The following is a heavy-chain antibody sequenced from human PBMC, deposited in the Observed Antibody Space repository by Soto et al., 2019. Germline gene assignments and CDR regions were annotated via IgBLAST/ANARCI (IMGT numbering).Heavy chain of an antibody. D-gene: IGHD2-21*01. V-gene: IGHV3-23*01. CDR3: AKDSRRKASPGEFYY. CDR1: GFTFSSSA. CDR2: ITATGDNT. Sequence: EVQLLESGGGLVQPGESLRLSCVASGFTFSSSAMSWVRQAPGKGLEWVSAITATGDNTYYADSVKGRFTFSRDNSKNTLYLQMDTLRAEDTAVYYCAKDSRRKASPGEFYYWGQGTLVIVSS. J-gene: IGHJ4*02.